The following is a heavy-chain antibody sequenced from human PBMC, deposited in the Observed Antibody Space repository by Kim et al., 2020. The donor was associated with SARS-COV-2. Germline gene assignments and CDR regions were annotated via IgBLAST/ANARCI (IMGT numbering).Heavy chain of an antibody. CDR2: ISWDGTRT. CDR3: AKGVINSGFDY. J-gene: IGHJ4*02. Sequence: GGSLRLSCVASGFTFSTSPMGWVRQAPGKGLEWVSRISWDGTRTYYADSVKGRVTMSSDKSKNMLYLHMNSLRVEDTVVYYCAKGVINSGFDYWGQGTQV. V-gene: IGHV3-23*01. D-gene: IGHD1-26*01. CDR1: GFTFSTSP.